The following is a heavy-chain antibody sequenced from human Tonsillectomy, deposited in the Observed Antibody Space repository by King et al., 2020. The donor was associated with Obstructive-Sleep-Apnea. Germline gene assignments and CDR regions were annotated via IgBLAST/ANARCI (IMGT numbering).Heavy chain of an antibody. J-gene: IGHJ4*02. CDR2: IRSKLYGGTT. Sequence: VQLVESGGDLVQPGRSLRLSCTASGFTFGDYAMSWFRQAPGKGLEWVGCIRSKLYGGTTEYAASVKGRFIISRDDSRRSAFLQMNSLKTEDTAVYYCVRASRATRGDYWGQGTLVTVSS. CDR1: GFTFGDYA. V-gene: IGHV3-49*03. CDR3: VRASRATRGDY. D-gene: IGHD3-10*01.